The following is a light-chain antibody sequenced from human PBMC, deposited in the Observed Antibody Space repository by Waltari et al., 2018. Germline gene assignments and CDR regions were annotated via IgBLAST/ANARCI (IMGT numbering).Light chain of an antibody. CDR1: SGSVSTSYY. Sequence: QTVVTQEPSFSVSPGGTVTLTCGLSSGSVSTSYYPSWYQQTPGPAPRTLISRTNTRSSWVPDRFSGSILGNKAALTITGAQADDESDYYCVLYMGSGIWVFGGGTKLTVL. CDR3: VLYMGSGIWV. J-gene: IGLJ3*02. V-gene: IGLV8-61*01. CDR2: RTN.